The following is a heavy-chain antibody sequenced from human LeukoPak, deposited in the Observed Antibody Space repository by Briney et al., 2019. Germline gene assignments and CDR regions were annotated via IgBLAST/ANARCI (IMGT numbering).Heavy chain of an antibody. J-gene: IGHJ4*02. Sequence: GEPLKISCKGSGYSFTNNWIGWVRQKPGKGLEWMGIIYLGDSDVRYSPSFQGQVTISADKSTTTAYLQWSSLKASDTAMYYCARHPSFYSGWPLDYWGQGTLVTVSS. D-gene: IGHD6-19*01. CDR1: GYSFTNNW. CDR2: IYLGDSDV. V-gene: IGHV5-51*01. CDR3: ARHPSFYSGWPLDY.